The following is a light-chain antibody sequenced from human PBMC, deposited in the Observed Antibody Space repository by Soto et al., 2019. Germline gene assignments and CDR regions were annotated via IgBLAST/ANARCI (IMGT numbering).Light chain of an antibody. J-gene: IGKJ5*01. CDR2: DAS. CDR3: QQRSNWIT. CDR1: QSVSTY. V-gene: IGKV3-11*01. Sequence: EIVLTQSPATLSLSPGERATLSCRASQSVSTYLGWYQQKPGQAPRHLIYDASNRATGIPARFSGSGSGTDFNLTISSLEPEDFAVYYCQQRSNWITFGQGTRLEI.